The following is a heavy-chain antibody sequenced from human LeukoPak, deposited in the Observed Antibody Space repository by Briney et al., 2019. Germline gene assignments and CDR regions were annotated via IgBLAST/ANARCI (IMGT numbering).Heavy chain of an antibody. CDR3: ATEWYTGTSLHYTY. J-gene: IGHJ4*02. CDR1: GFTFTNYA. V-gene: IGHV3-23*01. Sequence: GGSLRLSCVASGFTFTNYAMSWVGQTPGKGLEWVSFISGSGSSTYYADSVRGRFTISRDNSKNALYLLMNNLRAEDTAIYYCATEWYTGTSLHYTYWGQGTLVTVSS. D-gene: IGHD1-26*01. CDR2: ISGSGSST.